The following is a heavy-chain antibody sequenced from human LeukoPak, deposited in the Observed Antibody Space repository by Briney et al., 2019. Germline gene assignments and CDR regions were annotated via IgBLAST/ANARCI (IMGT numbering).Heavy chain of an antibody. V-gene: IGHV3-23*01. J-gene: IGHJ4*02. Sequence: GGSLRLSCVASGFTFSSYAMSWVRQAPGKGLEWVSATGSGGVATYYADSVKGRFTISRDNSKNTLYLQMNSLRADDTAVYYCAKDGQYSTSWSPFDYWGQGTLVTVSS. CDR1: GFTFSSYA. CDR3: AKDGQYSTSWSPFDY. CDR2: TGSGGVAT. D-gene: IGHD2-2*01.